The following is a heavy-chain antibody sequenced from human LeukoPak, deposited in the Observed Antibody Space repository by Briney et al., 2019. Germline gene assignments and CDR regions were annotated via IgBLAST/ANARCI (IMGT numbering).Heavy chain of an antibody. D-gene: IGHD6-13*01. Sequence: GSLRLSCAASGFTVSSNYMSWVRQAPGKGLEWVSVIYSGGTTYYADSVKGRFTISRDNSKNTLYLQMNSLRAEDTAVYYCARGNSSSWPFDPWGQGTLVTVSS. J-gene: IGHJ5*02. CDR1: GFTVSSNY. CDR3: ARGNSSSWPFDP. CDR2: IYSGGTT. V-gene: IGHV3-53*01.